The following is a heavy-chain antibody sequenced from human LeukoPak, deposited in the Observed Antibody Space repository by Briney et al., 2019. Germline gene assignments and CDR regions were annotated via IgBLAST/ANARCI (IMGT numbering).Heavy chain of an antibody. CDR1: GYSISSGYY. CDR2: IYHSGST. J-gene: IGHJ4*02. Sequence: NPSETLSLTCAVSGYSISSGYYWGWIRQPPGKGLEWIGSIYHSGSTYYNPSLKSRVTISVDTSKNQFSLKLSSVTATDAAIYYCERERSSSSDYWGQGTLVTVSP. D-gene: IGHD6-6*01. V-gene: IGHV4-38-2*02. CDR3: ERERSSSSDY.